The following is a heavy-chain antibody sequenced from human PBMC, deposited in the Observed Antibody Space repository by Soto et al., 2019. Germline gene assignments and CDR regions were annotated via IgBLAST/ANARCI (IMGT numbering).Heavy chain of an antibody. Sequence: SETLSLTCAVYGGSFNGYYWSWIRQPPEMGLEWIGEINHSGSTNYNPSLESRVTISIDTSRNQFFLNLSSVTVADTAVYYCARGRTSGYLEYWGQGTLVTVSS. D-gene: IGHD3-22*01. V-gene: IGHV4-34*01. CDR1: GGSFNGYY. J-gene: IGHJ4*01. CDR3: ARGRTSGYLEY. CDR2: INHSGST.